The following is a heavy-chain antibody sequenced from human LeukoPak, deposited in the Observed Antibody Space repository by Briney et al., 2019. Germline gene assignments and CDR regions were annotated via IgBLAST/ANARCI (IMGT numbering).Heavy chain of an antibody. J-gene: IGHJ4*02. V-gene: IGHV3-30-3*01. CDR2: KSYDGSNK. CDR3: ATWGPADY. Sequence: GGSLRLSCAASGFTFSSYAMHWVRQAPGKGLEWVAVKSYDGSNKYYADSVKGRFTISRDNSKNTLYLQMNSLRAEDTAVYYCATWGPADYWGQGTLVIVSS. CDR1: GFTFSSYA. D-gene: IGHD3-16*01.